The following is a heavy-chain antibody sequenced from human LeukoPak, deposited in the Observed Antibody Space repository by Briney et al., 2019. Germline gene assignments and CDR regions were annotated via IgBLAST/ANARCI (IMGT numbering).Heavy chain of an antibody. CDR2: IKSKTDGGKT. CDR3: TTDQGGNYWENH. J-gene: IGHJ4*02. V-gene: IGHV3-15*01. D-gene: IGHD1-26*01. Sequence: GGSLRLSCAASGFTFSNAWMNWVRQAPGKGLEWVGRIKSKTDGGKTDYATPVKGRFTISRDDSKSTLYLQMNSLKTEDTAVYYCTTDQGGNYWENHWGQGTLVTVSS. CDR1: GFTFSNAW.